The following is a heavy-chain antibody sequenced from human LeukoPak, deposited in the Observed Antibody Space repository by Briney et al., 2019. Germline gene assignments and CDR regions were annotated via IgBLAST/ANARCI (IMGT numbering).Heavy chain of an antibody. Sequence: GASVKVSCKASGYTFTGYYMHWVRQAPGQGLEWMGRINPNSGDTNCAQKFQGRVTMTRDTSISTAYMELSRLTSDDTAVYYCARGVVVVAATQMDYWGQGTLVTVSS. D-gene: IGHD2-15*01. J-gene: IGHJ4*02. V-gene: IGHV1-2*06. CDR2: INPNSGDT. CDR3: ARGVVVVAATQMDY. CDR1: GYTFTGYY.